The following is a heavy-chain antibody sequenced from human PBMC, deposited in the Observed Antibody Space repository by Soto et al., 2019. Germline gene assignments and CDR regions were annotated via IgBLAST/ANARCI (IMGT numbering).Heavy chain of an antibody. D-gene: IGHD6-19*01. CDR1: GFTFSSYG. CDR2: IWYDGSNK. CDR3: ARDQQWLVRFYFDF. V-gene: IGHV3-33*01. Sequence: GGSLRLSCAASGFTFSSYGMHWVRQAPGKGLEWVAAIWYDGSNKYYADSVKGRFTISRDNSKNTLYLQMNSLRAEDTAVYYCARDQQWLVRFYFDFWGQGTLVTVSS. J-gene: IGHJ4*02.